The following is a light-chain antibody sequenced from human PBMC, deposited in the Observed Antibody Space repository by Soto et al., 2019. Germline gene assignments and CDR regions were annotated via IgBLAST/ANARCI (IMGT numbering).Light chain of an antibody. CDR3: AAWDDSLNGAL. V-gene: IGLV1-44*01. CDR1: SSNIGSNT. Sequence: SVLTQPPSASGTPGQRVTISCSGSSSNIGSNTVNWYQHFPGTAPKLLIYGNNQRPSGVPDRFSGSKSGTSASLAISGLQSEDEADYYCAAWDDSLNGALFAGGTKLTVL. CDR2: GNN. J-gene: IGLJ2*01.